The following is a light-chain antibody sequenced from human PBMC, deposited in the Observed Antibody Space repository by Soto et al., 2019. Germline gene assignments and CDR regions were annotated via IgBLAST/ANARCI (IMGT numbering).Light chain of an antibody. CDR3: SSYRSSSTLDYV. Sequence: QSALTQPASVSGSPGQSITISCTGTSSDVGTYNYVSWYQQHPGKAPELMIYEVSNRPSGISNRFSGSKSGNTASLTISGLQAEDEADYYCSSYRSSSTLDYVFGTGTQLTVL. V-gene: IGLV2-14*01. J-gene: IGLJ1*01. CDR2: EVS. CDR1: SSDVGTYNY.